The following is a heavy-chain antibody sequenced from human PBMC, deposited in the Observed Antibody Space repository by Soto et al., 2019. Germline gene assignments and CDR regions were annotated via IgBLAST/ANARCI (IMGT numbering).Heavy chain of an antibody. V-gene: IGHV4-31*03. D-gene: IGHD2-15*01. Sequence: QVQLQESGPGLVKPSQTLSLTCTVSGGSIIDGQTYLNWIRQHPERGLEWMGYINYRGTTNYSPALKSRLLISVDTSKNQCSLTLTSVTAADTAVYYCARDAPGVAPFWGQGTLVTVSS. CDR1: GGSIIDGQTY. CDR2: INYRGTT. J-gene: IGHJ4*02. CDR3: ARDAPGVAPF.